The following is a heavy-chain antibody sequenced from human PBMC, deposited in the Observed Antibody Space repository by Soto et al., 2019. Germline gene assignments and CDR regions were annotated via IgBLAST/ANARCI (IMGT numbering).Heavy chain of an antibody. CDR2: MNRSGST. D-gene: IGHD3-10*01. J-gene: IGHJ4*02. CDR1: GGSFSGYY. Sequence: SETLSLTCAVYGGSFSGYYWTWIRQPPSKGLEWIGEMNRSGSTNYNSSLKSRVTISVDTSQNQFSLNLSSVTAADTAVYYCARRYYGSGIHFDYWGQGTLVTVSS. CDR3: ARRYYGSGIHFDY. V-gene: IGHV4-34*01.